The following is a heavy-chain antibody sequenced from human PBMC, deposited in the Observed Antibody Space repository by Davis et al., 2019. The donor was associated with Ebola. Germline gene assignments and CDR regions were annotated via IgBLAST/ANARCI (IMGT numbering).Heavy chain of an antibody. Sequence: ASVKVSCKASGYTFTSYAMHWVRQAPGQRLEWMGWINAGNGNTKYSQKLQGRVTMTTDTSTSTAYMELRSLRSDDTAVYYCAREIAPNWFDPWGQGTLVTVSS. D-gene: IGHD2/OR15-2a*01. CDR2: INAGNGNT. V-gene: IGHV1-3*01. CDR1: GYTFTSYA. CDR3: AREIAPNWFDP. J-gene: IGHJ5*02.